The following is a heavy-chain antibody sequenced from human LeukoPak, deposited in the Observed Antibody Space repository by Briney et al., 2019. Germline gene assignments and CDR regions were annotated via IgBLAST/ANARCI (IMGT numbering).Heavy chain of an antibody. D-gene: IGHD2-2*01. CDR3: ARDGKSAAMDYYGIDV. J-gene: IGHJ6*02. Sequence: GGSLRLSCAASGFSFSNYAIHWVRQAPGKGLERVAVIWYDGTNKFYADSVKGRFTISRDNSKNTLYLQMNSLRAEDTAVYYCARDGKSAAMDYYGIDVWGQGTTVTVSS. V-gene: IGHV3-33*01. CDR1: GFSFSNYA. CDR2: IWYDGTNK.